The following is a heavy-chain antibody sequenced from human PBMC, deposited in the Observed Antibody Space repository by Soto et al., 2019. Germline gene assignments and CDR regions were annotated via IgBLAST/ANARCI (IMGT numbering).Heavy chain of an antibody. CDR3: ARGFFGVVITPSPVDY. J-gene: IGHJ4*02. V-gene: IGHV1-2*02. CDR1: GYTFTGYY. D-gene: IGHD3-3*01. CDR2: INPNSGGT. Sequence: ASVKVSCKASGYTFTGYYMHWVRQAPGQGLEWMGWINPNSGGTNYAQKFQGRVTMTRDTSISTAYMELSRLRSDDTAVYYCARGFFGVVITPSPVDYWGQGTLVTVSS.